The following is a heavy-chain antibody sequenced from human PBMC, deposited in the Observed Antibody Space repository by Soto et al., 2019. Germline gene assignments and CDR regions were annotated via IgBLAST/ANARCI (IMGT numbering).Heavy chain of an antibody. Sequence: QVQLVESGGGVVQPGRSLRLSCAASGFTFSSYGMHWVRQAPGNGLEWVAVIWYDGSNKYYADSVKGRFTISRDNSKNTLYLQMNSLRAEDTAVYYCARPGFVGDYYYYYGMDVWGQGTTVTVSS. V-gene: IGHV3-33*01. CDR2: IWYDGSNK. CDR3: ARPGFVGDYYYYYGMDV. D-gene: IGHD3-10*01. J-gene: IGHJ6*02. CDR1: GFTFSSYG.